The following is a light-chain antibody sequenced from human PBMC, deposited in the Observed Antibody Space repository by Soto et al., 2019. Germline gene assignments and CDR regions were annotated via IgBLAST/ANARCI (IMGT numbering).Light chain of an antibody. CDR3: QQRSNWPRT. V-gene: IGKV3-11*01. Sequence: ESVLTQSPATLSLSPGERATLSCRASQSISSYFAWYQQKPGQAPRLLIYDASNRATGIPPRFSGSGSGTDFTLAISGPEPEDFAVYYCQQRSNWPRTFGQGTKVDIK. CDR2: DAS. CDR1: QSISSY. J-gene: IGKJ1*01.